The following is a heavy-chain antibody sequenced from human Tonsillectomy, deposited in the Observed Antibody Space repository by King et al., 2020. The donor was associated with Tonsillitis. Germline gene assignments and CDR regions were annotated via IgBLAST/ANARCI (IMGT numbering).Heavy chain of an antibody. D-gene: IGHD2-15*01. J-gene: IGHJ4*02. Sequence: QLQESGSGLVKPSQTLSLTCAVSGGSISSGGYSWSWIRQPPGKGLEWIGDIYHSGSTYYNPSLKSRVTISVDRSKNQFSLKLSSVTAADTAVYYCARQLGYCSGSSCYLYYFDFWGQGTLVTVSS. V-gene: IGHV4-30-2*01. CDR1: GGSISSGGYS. CDR2: IYHSGST. CDR3: ARQLGYCSGSSCYLYYFDF.